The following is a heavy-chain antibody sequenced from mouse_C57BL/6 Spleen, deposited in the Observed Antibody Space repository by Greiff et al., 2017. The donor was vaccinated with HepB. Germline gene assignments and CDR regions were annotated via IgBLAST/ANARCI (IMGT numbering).Heavy chain of an antibody. J-gene: IGHJ4*01. CDR3: ARHSSYDYAMDY. V-gene: IGHV1-64*01. D-gene: IGHD1-1*01. CDR1: GYTFTSYW. CDR2: IHPNSGST. Sequence: VQLKQPGAELVKPGASVKLSCKASGYTFTSYWMHWVKQRPGQGLEWIGMIHPNSGSTNYNEKFKSKATLTVDKSSSTAYMQLSSLTSEDSAVYYCARHSSYDYAMDYWGQGTSVTVSS.